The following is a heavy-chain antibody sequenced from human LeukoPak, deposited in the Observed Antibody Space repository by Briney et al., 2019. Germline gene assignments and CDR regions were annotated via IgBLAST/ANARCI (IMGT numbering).Heavy chain of an antibody. CDR2: IDPKSGGT. CDR3: ARLALSGIDY. Sequence: VASVKVSCKASGYTFIDYYMHWVRQAPGQGLEWMGRIDPKSGGTSYAQKFQGRVTMTTDTSITTAYMALNSLRSDDTAIYYCARLALSGIDYWGQGTLVTVSS. J-gene: IGHJ4*02. V-gene: IGHV1-2*02. D-gene: IGHD1-1*01. CDR1: GYTFIDYY.